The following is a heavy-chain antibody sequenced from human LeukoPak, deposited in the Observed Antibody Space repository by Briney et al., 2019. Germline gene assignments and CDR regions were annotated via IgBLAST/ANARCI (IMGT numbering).Heavy chain of an antibody. Sequence: ASVKVSCKASGYTFTSYAMHWVRQAPGQRLEWMGWINAGNGNTKYSQKFQGRVTITRDTSASTAYMELSSLRSEDTAVYYCAIFYDSRAGFDYWGQGTLVTVSS. CDR2: INAGNGNT. D-gene: IGHD3-22*01. V-gene: IGHV1-3*01. CDR3: AIFYDSRAGFDY. J-gene: IGHJ4*02. CDR1: GYTFTSYA.